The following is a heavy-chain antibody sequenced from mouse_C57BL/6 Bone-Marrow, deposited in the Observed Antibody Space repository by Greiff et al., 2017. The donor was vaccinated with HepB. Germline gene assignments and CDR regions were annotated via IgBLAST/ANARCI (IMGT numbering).Heavy chain of an antibody. CDR2: IDPSDSYT. Sequence: QVQLKQPGAELVMPGASVKLSCKASGYTFTSYWMHWVKQRPGQGLEWIGEIDPSDSYTNYNQKFKGKSTLTVDKSSSTVYMQLSSLTSEDSAVYYCARWAAQATVRAMDYWGQGTSVTVSS. J-gene: IGHJ4*01. CDR3: ARWAAQATVRAMDY. D-gene: IGHD3-2*02. CDR1: GYTFTSYW. V-gene: IGHV1-69*01.